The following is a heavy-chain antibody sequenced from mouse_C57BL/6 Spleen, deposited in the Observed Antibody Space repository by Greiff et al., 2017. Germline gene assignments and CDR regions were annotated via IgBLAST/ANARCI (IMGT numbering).Heavy chain of an antibody. CDR1: GFTFSDYY. V-gene: IGHV5-16*01. CDR3: AREAAQARDFDY. D-gene: IGHD3-2*02. J-gene: IGHJ2*01. Sequence: EVKVVESEGGLVQPGSSMKLSCTASGFTFSDYYMAWVRQVPEKGLEWVANINYDGSSTYYLDSLKSRFIISRDNAKNILYLQMSSLKSEDTATYYCAREAAQARDFDYWGQGTTLTVSS. CDR2: INYDGSST.